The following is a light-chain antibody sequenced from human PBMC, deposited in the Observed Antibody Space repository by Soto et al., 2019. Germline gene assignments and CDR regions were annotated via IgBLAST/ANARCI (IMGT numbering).Light chain of an antibody. CDR3: QQLNSYPPT. Sequence: DIVMTQSPDSLAVSLGERATINCKSSQSVLYSSNNNNYLAWYQQKPGKAPKLLIYSASTLHSGVPSRFSGSESGTEFTLTISSLQPEDFASYYCQQLNSYPPTFGGGTKVDIK. V-gene: IGKV4-1*01. CDR2: SAS. J-gene: IGKJ4*01. CDR1: QSVLYSSNNNNY.